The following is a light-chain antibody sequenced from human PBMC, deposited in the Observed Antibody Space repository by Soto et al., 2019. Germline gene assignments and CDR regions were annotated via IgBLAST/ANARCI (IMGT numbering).Light chain of an antibody. CDR1: QSISRT. J-gene: IGKJ1*01. Sequence: EILMTQSPATLSVSPGEGLTLSCRASQSISRTLAWYQQRPGQAPRLLIYGASSRATGVPARFSGSGSGTEFTLTISSLQSEDFGVYYCQQRHNWPITFGQGTKVDIK. CDR3: QQRHNWPIT. CDR2: GAS. V-gene: IGKV3-15*01.